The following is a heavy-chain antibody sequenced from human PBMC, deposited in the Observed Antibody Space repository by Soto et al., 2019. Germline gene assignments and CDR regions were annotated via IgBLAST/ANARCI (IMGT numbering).Heavy chain of an antibody. D-gene: IGHD2-15*01. CDR3: AREVVVAATGPAFDI. CDR2: IYPGDSDT. Sequence: PGESLKISCKGSGYSFTSYWIGWVRQMPGKGLEWMGIIYPGDSDTRYSPSFQGQVTISADKSISTAYLQWSSLKASDTAMYYCAREVVVAATGPAFDIWGQGTMVTVSS. J-gene: IGHJ3*02. CDR1: GYSFTSYW. V-gene: IGHV5-51*01.